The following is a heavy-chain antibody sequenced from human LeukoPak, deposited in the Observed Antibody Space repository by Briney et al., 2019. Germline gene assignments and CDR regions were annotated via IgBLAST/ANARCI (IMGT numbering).Heavy chain of an antibody. J-gene: IGHJ3*02. CDR1: GGSISSSSYY. V-gene: IGHV4-39*07. CDR3: AVVPAALDAFDI. CDR2: IYYSGST. D-gene: IGHD2-2*01. Sequence: SETLSLTCTVSGGSISSSSYYWGWIRQPPGKGLEWIGSIYYSGSTYYNPSLKSRVTISVDTSKNQFSLKLSSVTAADTAVYYCAVVPAALDAFDIWGQGTMVTVSS.